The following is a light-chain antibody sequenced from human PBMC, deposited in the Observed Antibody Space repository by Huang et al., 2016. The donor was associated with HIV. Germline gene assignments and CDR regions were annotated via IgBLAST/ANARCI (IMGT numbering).Light chain of an antibody. Sequence: DVVMTQSPLSLPVTLGQPASISCRSSQSLVSSDTNIYFTWLHQRPGQSPRRLIYKVANRDSGVPDRFSGSGSGTDFTLKISRVEAEDVGVYYCMQGTHWPPSFGGGTKVEIK. CDR1: QSLVSSDTNIY. J-gene: IGKJ4*01. CDR3: MQGTHWPPS. V-gene: IGKV2-30*01. CDR2: KVA.